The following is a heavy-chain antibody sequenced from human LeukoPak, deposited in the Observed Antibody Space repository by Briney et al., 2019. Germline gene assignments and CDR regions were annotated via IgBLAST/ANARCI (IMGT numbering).Heavy chain of an antibody. CDR2: IYYSGST. CDR1: GGSISSSSYY. V-gene: IGHV4-39*01. Sequence: PSETLSLTCTVSGGSISSSSYYWGWIRQPPGKGLEWIGSIYYSGSTYYNPSLKSRVTISVDTSKNQFSLKLSSVTAADTAVYYCASQTGVVVAATASDYWGQGTLVTVSS. D-gene: IGHD2-15*01. CDR3: ASQTGVVVAATASDY. J-gene: IGHJ4*02.